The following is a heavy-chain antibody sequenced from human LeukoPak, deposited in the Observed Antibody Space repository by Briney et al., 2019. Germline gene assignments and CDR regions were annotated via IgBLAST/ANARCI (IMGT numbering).Heavy chain of an antibody. V-gene: IGHV1-8*01. J-gene: IGHJ5*02. Sequence: ASVKVSCKASGYTFTSYDINWVRQAAGQGLEWMGWTNPNRGNAAYAQKFQGRVTMTSNTSRTTAYMGLSSLRSEDTAVYYCARGHSSAYDSCDTWGQGTLVTVSS. CDR2: TNPNRGNA. CDR3: ARGHSSAYDSCDT. D-gene: IGHD5-12*01. CDR1: GYTFTSYD.